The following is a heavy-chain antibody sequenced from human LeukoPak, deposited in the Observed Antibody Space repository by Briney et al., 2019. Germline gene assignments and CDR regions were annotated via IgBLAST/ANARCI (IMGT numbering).Heavy chain of an antibody. Sequence: GASVKVPCKASGYTFTSYGISWVRQAPGQGLEWMGRIIPILGIANYAQKFQGRVTITADKSTSTAYMELSSLRSEDTAVYYCARDRGGTTTPDYWGQGTLVTVSS. J-gene: IGHJ4*02. V-gene: IGHV1-69*04. D-gene: IGHD1-1*01. CDR1: GYTFTSYG. CDR2: IIPILGIA. CDR3: ARDRGGTTTPDY.